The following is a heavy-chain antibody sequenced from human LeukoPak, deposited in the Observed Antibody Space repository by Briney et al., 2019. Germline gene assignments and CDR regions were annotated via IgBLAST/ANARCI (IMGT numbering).Heavy chain of an antibody. CDR3: AKGTAPNIAVAGTIDY. D-gene: IGHD6-13*01. CDR2: ISGSGGST. Sequence: GGSLRLSCAASGFAFDDYAMHWVRQAPGKGLEWVSAISGSGGSTYYADSVKGRFTISRDNSKNTLYLQMNSLRAEDTAVYYCAKGTAPNIAVAGTIDYWGQGTLVTVSS. V-gene: IGHV3-23*01. J-gene: IGHJ4*02. CDR1: GFAFDDYA.